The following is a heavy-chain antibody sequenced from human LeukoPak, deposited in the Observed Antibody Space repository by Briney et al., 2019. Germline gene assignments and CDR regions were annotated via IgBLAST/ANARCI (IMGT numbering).Heavy chain of an antibody. D-gene: IGHD6-19*01. Sequence: LSGGSLRLSCAASGFTFSSYAMHWVRQAPGKGLEWVAVISYDGSNKYYADSVKGRLTISRDNSKNTLYLQMNSLRAEDTAVYYCARDIHSSGWYLGYWGQGTLVTVSS. CDR2: ISYDGSNK. J-gene: IGHJ4*02. CDR1: GFTFSSYA. CDR3: ARDIHSSGWYLGY. V-gene: IGHV3-30-3*01.